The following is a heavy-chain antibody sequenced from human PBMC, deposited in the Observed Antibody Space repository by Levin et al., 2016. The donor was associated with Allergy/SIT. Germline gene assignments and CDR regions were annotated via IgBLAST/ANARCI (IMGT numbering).Heavy chain of an antibody. D-gene: IGHD3-16*02. CDR2: ISGSGGST. CDR1: GFTFSSYA. V-gene: IGHV3-23*01. J-gene: IGHJ6*02. CDR3: AKPQQLRLGELSSLYYYYGMDV. Sequence: GESLKISCAASGFTFSSYAMSWVRQAPGKGLEWVSAISGSGGSTYYADSVKGRFTISRDNSKNTLYLQMNSLRAEDTAVYYCAKPQQLRLGELSSLYYYYGMDVWGQGTTVTVSS.